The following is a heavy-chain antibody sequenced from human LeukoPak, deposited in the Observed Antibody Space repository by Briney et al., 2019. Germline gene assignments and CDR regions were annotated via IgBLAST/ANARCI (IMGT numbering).Heavy chain of an antibody. V-gene: IGHV1-69*13. CDR2: IIPIFGTA. CDR1: GGTFSSYA. D-gene: IGHD3-9*01. Sequence: GASVKVSCKASGGTFSSYAISWVRQAPGQGLEWMGEIIPIFGTANYAQKFQGRVTITADESTSTAYMELSSLRSVDTAVYYCARGALTGYYTDNWFDPWGQGTLVTVPS. J-gene: IGHJ5*02. CDR3: ARGALTGYYTDNWFDP.